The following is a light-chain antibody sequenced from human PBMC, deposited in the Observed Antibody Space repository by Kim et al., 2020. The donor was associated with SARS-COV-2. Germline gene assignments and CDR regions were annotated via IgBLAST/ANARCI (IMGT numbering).Light chain of an antibody. V-gene: IGLV1-51*01. J-gene: IGLJ2*01. CDR2: DNN. CDR1: NSNIGNNY. Sequence: QSVLTQPPSVSAALGQGVTISCSGNNSNIGNNYVSWYQQFPGTAPKLLIYDNNKRPSGIPDRFSGSKSGTSATLAITGLQTGDEADYHCGTWDSSLTAGVFGGGTKLTVL. CDR3: GTWDSSLTAGV.